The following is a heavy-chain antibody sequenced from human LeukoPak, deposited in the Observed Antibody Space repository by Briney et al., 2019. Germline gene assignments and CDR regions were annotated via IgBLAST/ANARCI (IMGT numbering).Heavy chain of an antibody. CDR1: AFTFSSYS. CDR2: ISSSSSYI. D-gene: IGHD6-13*01. J-gene: IGHJ4*02. V-gene: IGHV3-21*01. Sequence: GGSLRLSCAASAFTFSSYSMNWVRQAPGKGLEWVSSISSSSSYIYYADSVKGRFTISRDNAKNSLYLQMNSLRAEDTAVYYCARVPGYSSSWFDYWGQGTLVTVSP. CDR3: ARVPGYSSSWFDY.